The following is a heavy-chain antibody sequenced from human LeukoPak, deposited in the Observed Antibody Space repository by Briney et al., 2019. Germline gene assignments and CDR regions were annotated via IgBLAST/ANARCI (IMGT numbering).Heavy chain of an antibody. D-gene: IGHD2-8*01. CDR2: INPNSGGT. J-gene: IGHJ6*02. CDR1: GYTFTGYY. Sequence: GASVKVSCKASGYTFTGYYIHWVRQAPGQGLEWMGWINPNSGGTNYAQKFQGRVTMTRDTSISTAYMELSRLRSDDTAVYYCARGNAERGGGYYYGMDVWGQGTTVTVSS. V-gene: IGHV1-2*02. CDR3: ARGNAERGGGYYYGMDV.